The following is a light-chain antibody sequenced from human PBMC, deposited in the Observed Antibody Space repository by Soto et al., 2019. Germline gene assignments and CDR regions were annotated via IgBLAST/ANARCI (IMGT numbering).Light chain of an antibody. CDR1: QSVSGSY. CDR3: QQYGSSRMYT. V-gene: IGKV3-20*01. J-gene: IGKJ2*01. Sequence: EIVLTQSPGTLSLSPGDGATLSCRAGQSVSGSYLAWYQQKPGQGPRLLIYDASRSATGIPDRFSGSGSGTDFALTISRREPEDFAVYFCQQYGSSRMYTFGQGTKLEIK. CDR2: DAS.